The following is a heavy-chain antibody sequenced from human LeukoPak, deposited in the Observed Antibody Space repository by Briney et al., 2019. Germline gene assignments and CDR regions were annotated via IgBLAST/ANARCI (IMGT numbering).Heavy chain of an antibody. D-gene: IGHD5-12*01. J-gene: IGHJ4*02. CDR3: ARSGYSGYGLDY. CDR1: GYIFTNYW. CDR2: IYPGDSDT. Sequence: GGSLKISCKGSGYIFTNYWIGWVRQMPGKGLEGMGIIYPGDSDTRYSPSFQGQVTISADKSISTAYLQWTSLQASDTAMYYCARSGYSGYGLDYWGQGTLVTVSS. V-gene: IGHV5-51*01.